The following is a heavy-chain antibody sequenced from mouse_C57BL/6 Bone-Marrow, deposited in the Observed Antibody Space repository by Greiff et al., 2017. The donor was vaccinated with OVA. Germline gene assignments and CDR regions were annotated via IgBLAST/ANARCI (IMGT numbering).Heavy chain of an antibody. Sequence: QVQLQQSGAELVKPGASVKLSCKASGYTFTSYWMHWVKQRPGQGLEWIGMIHPTSGSTNYNEKFKSKATLTVDKSSSTAYMQLSSLTSEDSAVYYCARYDGYYYFDYWGQGTTLTVSS. J-gene: IGHJ2*01. CDR2: IHPTSGST. D-gene: IGHD2-3*01. CDR1: GYTFTSYW. V-gene: IGHV1-64*01. CDR3: ARYDGYYYFDY.